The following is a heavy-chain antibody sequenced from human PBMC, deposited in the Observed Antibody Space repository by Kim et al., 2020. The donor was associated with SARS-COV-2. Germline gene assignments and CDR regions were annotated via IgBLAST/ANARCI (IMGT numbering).Heavy chain of an antibody. CDR1: GFTFSSYA. CDR3: AKEVHEQQVAYDDYYYYYGMDV. D-gene: IGHD6-13*01. V-gene: IGHV3-23*01. Sequence: GGSLRLSCAASGFTFSSYAMSWVRQAPGKGLEWVSAISGSGGSTYYADSVKGRFTISRDNSKNTLYLQMNSLRAEDTAVYYCAKEVHEQQVAYDDYYYYYGMDVWGQGTTVTVSS. CDR2: ISGSGGST. J-gene: IGHJ6*02.